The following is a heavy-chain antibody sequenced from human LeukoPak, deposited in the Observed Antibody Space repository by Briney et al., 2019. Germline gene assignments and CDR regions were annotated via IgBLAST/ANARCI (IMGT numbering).Heavy chain of an antibody. Sequence: GESLKISCQGSGYSFTSYWIGWVRQMPGKGLEWTGIIYPGDSSTRYSPSFQGQVTISADKSISTAYLQLSSLKASDTAMYYCARRASGYCSSTSCFFDYWGQGTLVTVSS. CDR1: GYSFTSYW. V-gene: IGHV5-51*01. J-gene: IGHJ4*02. CDR2: IYPGDSST. CDR3: ARRASGYCSSTSCFFDY. D-gene: IGHD2-2*01.